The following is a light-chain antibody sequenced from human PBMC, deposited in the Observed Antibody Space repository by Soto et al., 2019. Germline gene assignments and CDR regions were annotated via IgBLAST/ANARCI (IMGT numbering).Light chain of an antibody. CDR2: GAS. J-gene: IGKJ4*01. Sequence: EIVLTQSPGTLSLSPGERATLSCRATQSVSSNYLAWYQQKPGQAPRHLIYGASSRATGIPDRFSGSGSGTDFTLTISRLEPEDFGVYFCQQYATSPLTFGGGTKVDIK. CDR1: QSVSSNY. CDR3: QQYATSPLT. V-gene: IGKV3-20*01.